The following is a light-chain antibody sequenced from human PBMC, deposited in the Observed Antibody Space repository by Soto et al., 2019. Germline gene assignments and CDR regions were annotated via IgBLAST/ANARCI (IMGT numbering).Light chain of an antibody. J-gene: IGLJ1*01. CDR1: SSNIGSNY. Sequence: QPVLTQPPSASGTHGQRGTISCSGSSSNIGSNYVYWYQQLPGTAPKLLIYRNNQRPSGVPDRFSGSKSGTSASLAISGLRSEDEADYYCAAWDDSLSGCYVFGTGTKVTV. CDR2: RNN. CDR3: AAWDDSLSGCYV. V-gene: IGLV1-47*01.